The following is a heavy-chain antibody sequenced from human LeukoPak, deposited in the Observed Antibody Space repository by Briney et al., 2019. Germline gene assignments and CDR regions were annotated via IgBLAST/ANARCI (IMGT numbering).Heavy chain of an antibody. CDR3: AKDEWIVGYYYYYGMDV. Sequence: GGSLRLSCAASGFTFSSYAMSWVRQAPGKGLEWVSAISGSGGSTYYADSVKGRFTISRDNSKNTLYLQMNSLRAEDTAVYYCAKDEWIVGYYYYYGMDVWGPGTTVTVSS. V-gene: IGHV3-23*01. CDR2: ISGSGGST. D-gene: IGHD1-26*01. J-gene: IGHJ6*02. CDR1: GFTFSSYA.